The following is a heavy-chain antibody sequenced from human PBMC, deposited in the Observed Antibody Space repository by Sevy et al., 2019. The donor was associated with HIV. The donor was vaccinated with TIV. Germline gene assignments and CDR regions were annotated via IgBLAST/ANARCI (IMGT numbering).Heavy chain of an antibody. CDR1: GYTFTSYG. J-gene: IGHJ1*01. D-gene: IGHD3-22*01. Sequence: ASVKVSCKASGYTFTSYGISWVRQAPGQGLEWMGWISAYNGNTNYAQKLQGRVTMTTDTSTSTAYMELRSLRSDDTAVNYGAGCNNFDVSGYPEWEYFQTWGQGPWSPSPQ. V-gene: IGHV1-18*01. CDR3: AGCNNFDVSGYPEWEYFQT. CDR2: ISAYNGNT.